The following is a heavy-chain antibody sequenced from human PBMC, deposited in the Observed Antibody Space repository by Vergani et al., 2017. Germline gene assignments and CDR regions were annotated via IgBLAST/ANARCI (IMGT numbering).Heavy chain of an antibody. V-gene: IGHV3-30*02. CDR3: AKMGSVVVTEVAYYFDY. CDR1: GFSFRSNG. J-gene: IGHJ4*02. CDR2: TRYDGGNT. D-gene: IGHD2-21*02. Sequence: QVQLVESGGGVVQPGGSLRLACAASGFSFRSNGMHWVRQAPGKGLEWVAFTRYDGGNTYYVDSVKGRFTISRDNSKNTVFLQMNRLRAEDTAVYYCAKMGSVVVTEVAYYFDYWGQGTLVTVSS.